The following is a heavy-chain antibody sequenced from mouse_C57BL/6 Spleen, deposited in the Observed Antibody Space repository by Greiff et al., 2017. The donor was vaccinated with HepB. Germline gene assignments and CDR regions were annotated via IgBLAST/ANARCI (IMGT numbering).Heavy chain of an antibody. Sequence: VKLQQPGAELVKPGASVKLSCKASGYTFTSYWMHWVKQRPGRGLEWIGRIDPNSGGTKYNEKLKSKATLTVDKPSITAYMQLISLTSEDAVVYYGAFVYDDYDRAMDYWGQGTSVTVSS. D-gene: IGHD2-4*01. CDR3: AFVYDDYDRAMDY. J-gene: IGHJ4*01. CDR2: IDPNSGGT. CDR1: GYTFTSYW. V-gene: IGHV1-72*01.